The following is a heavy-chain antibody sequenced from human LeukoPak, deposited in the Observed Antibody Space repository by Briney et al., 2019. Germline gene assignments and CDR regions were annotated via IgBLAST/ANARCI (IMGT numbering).Heavy chain of an antibody. CDR3: ARLYSSGWYVMGCDY. CDR2: IKQDGNEK. Sequence: GGSLRLSCAASRFTFSSYWMSWVRQAPGKGLEWVANIKQDGNEKYYVDSVKGRFTISRDNAKNSLFLQMNSLRAEDTAVYYCARLYSSGWYVMGCDYWGQGTLVTVSS. D-gene: IGHD6-19*01. CDR1: RFTFSSYW. J-gene: IGHJ4*02. V-gene: IGHV3-7*05.